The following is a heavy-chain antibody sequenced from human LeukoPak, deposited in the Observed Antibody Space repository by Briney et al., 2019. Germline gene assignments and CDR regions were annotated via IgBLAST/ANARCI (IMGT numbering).Heavy chain of an antibody. V-gene: IGHV1-69*13. Sequence: SVKVSCKASGGTFSSYAISWVRQAPGQGLEWMGGIIPIFGTANYAQKFQGRVTITADESTSTAYMELSSLRSEDTAVYYCARGGLLPHSYYFDYWGQGALVTVSS. CDR1: GGTFSSYA. CDR2: IIPIFGTA. J-gene: IGHJ4*02. CDR3: ARGGLLPHSYYFDY. D-gene: IGHD2-15*01.